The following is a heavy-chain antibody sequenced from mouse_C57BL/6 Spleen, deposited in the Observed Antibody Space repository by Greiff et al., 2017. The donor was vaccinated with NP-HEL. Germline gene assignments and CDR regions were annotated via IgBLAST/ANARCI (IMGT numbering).Heavy chain of an antibody. CDR1: GYTFTSYW. J-gene: IGHJ4*01. V-gene: IGHV1-53*01. CDR3: ARWGYSNYYAMDY. D-gene: IGHD2-5*01. CDR2: INPSNGGT. Sequence: QVHVKQPGTELVKPGASVKLSCKASGYTFTSYWMHWVKQRPGQGLEWIGNINPSNGGTNYNEKFKSKATLTVDKSSSTAYMQLSSLTSEDSAVYYCARWGYSNYYAMDYWGQGTSVTVSS.